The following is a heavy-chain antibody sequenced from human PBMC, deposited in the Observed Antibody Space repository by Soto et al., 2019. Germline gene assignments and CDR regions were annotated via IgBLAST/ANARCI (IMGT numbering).Heavy chain of an antibody. J-gene: IGHJ3*02. CDR2: ISAYNGNT. D-gene: IGHD6-6*01. CDR1: GYTFTSYG. V-gene: IGHV1-18*01. CDR3: ARDGASLSSPDAFDI. Sequence: QVQLVQSGAEVKKPGASVKVSCKASGYTFTSYGISWVRQAPGQGLEWMGWISAYNGNTNYAQKLQGRVTMTTDTSTSTADMELRSLRSDDTAVYYCARDGASLSSPDAFDIWGQGTMVTVSS.